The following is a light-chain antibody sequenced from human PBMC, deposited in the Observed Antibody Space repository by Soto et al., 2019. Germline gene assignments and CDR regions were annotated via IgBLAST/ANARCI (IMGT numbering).Light chain of an antibody. CDR3: SSYAGSNNFYG. Sequence: QSALTQPPSASGSPGQPVTISCTGTSSEVGGNNYVSWYQQHPGKAPKLMIYEVSKRPSGVPNRFSGSKSGNTASLIFSVLQAEDEADYYCSSYAGSNNFYGFGTGTKVTVL. J-gene: IGLJ1*01. CDR1: SSEVGGNNY. V-gene: IGLV2-8*01. CDR2: EVS.